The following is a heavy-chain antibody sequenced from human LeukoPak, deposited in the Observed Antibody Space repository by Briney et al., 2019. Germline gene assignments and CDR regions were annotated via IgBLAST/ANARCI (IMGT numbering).Heavy chain of an antibody. Sequence: GGSLRLSCAASGFTFDDYGMSWVRQAPGKGLEWVSGINWNGGSTGYADSVKSRFTISRDNAKNSLYLQMNSLRAEDTALYYCARDGVVVPAAMGVFDYWGQGTLVTVSS. J-gene: IGHJ4*02. CDR3: ARDGVVVPAAMGVFDY. V-gene: IGHV3-20*04. CDR1: GFTFDDYG. CDR2: INWNGGST. D-gene: IGHD2-2*01.